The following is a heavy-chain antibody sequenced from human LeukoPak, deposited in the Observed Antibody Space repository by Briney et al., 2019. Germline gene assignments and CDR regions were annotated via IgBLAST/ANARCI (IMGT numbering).Heavy chain of an antibody. Sequence: GGSLRLSCAASGFTFSTYSMNWVRQAPGKGLEWVSSISSSSSNIYYADSVKGRFTISRDNAKNSLYLQMNSLRAEDTAVYYCARDGRGGWHFDYWGQGTLVTVSS. D-gene: IGHD6-19*01. J-gene: IGHJ4*02. V-gene: IGHV3-21*01. CDR3: ARDGRGGWHFDY. CDR2: ISSSSSNI. CDR1: GFTFSTYS.